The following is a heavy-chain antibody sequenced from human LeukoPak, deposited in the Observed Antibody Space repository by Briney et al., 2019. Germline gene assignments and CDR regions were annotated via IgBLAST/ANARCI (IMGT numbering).Heavy chain of an antibody. J-gene: IGHJ4*02. CDR2: IPDRGRT. D-gene: IGHD3-16*02. CDR1: GGSVSSGGYY. Sequence: PSETLSLTCTVSGGSVSSGGYYWSWIRQHPQKGLEWIGYIPDRGRTYYNPSLMSRLTISLDTSKNQFSLRLTSVTAADTAVYYCARASRLGQLSLGYWGQGTLVTVSS. V-gene: IGHV4-31*03. CDR3: ARASRLGQLSLGY.